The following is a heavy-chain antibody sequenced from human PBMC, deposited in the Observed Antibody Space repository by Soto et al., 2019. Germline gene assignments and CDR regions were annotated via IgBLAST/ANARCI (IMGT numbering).Heavy chain of an antibody. V-gene: IGHV1-69*13. D-gene: IGHD3-22*01. J-gene: IGHJ4*02. Sequence: GASVKVSCKTSGGTFSRYALSWVRQAPGQGPEWMVGIVPMFGTANYAEKFQGRVTITEDESTSTAYMQSSSLTSEDTAAYYCARGVYYDSRGYYCFFWGQGTLVTVSS. CDR3: ARGVYYDSRGYYCFF. CDR1: GGTFSRYA. CDR2: IVPMFGTA.